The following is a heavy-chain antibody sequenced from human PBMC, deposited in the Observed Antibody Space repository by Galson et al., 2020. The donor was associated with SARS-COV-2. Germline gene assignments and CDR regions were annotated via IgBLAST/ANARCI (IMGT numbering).Heavy chain of an antibody. Sequence: ASVKVSCKVSGYTLTELSMHWVRQAPGKGLEWMGGFDPEDGETIYAQKFQGRVTMTEDTSTDTAYMELSSLRSEDTAVYYCATAIRFGSSWSYYFDYWGQGTLVTVSS. J-gene: IGHJ4*02. D-gene: IGHD6-13*01. CDR3: ATAIRFGSSWSYYFDY. V-gene: IGHV1-24*01. CDR1: GYTLTELS. CDR2: FDPEDGET.